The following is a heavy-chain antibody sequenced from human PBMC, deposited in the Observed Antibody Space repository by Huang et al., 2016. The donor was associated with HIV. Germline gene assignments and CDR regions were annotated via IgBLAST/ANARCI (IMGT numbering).Heavy chain of an antibody. V-gene: IGHV4-34*02. Sequence: QVQLQQWGAELLKPSETLSLTCAVSGWSFSGHYWTWIRQPPGRGLEWIGEISDRGSTTYNPSRSGRVTISGATSQSQFSLKLNSVTAADTAIYYCARMFKYDSGGYWGNDAFDIWGQGTMVTVSS. J-gene: IGHJ3*02. D-gene: IGHD3-22*01. CDR2: ISDRGST. CDR3: ARMFKYDSGGYWGNDAFDI. CDR1: GWSFSGHY.